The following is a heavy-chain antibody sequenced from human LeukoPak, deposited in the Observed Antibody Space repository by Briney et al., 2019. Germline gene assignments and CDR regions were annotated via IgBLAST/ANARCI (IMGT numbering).Heavy chain of an antibody. J-gene: IGHJ4*02. V-gene: IGHV1-18*01. CDR3: AREYYYDSSGPWNELDC. D-gene: IGHD3-22*01. CDR2: ISAYNGNT. CDR1: GYTFTSYG. Sequence: GASVKVSCKASGYTFTSYGISWVRQAPGQGLEWMGWISAYNGNTNYAQKLQGRVTMTTDTSTSTAYMELRSLRSDDTAVYYCAREYYYDSSGPWNELDCWGQGTLVTVSS.